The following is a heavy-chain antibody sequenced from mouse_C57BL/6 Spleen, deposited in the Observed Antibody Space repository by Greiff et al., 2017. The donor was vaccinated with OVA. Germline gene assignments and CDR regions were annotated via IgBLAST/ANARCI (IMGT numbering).Heavy chain of an antibody. D-gene: IGHD2-5*01. CDR1: GFTFSSYG. CDR3: ARHVDSNHAMDY. J-gene: IGHJ4*01. V-gene: IGHV5-6*01. CDR2: ISSGGSYT. Sequence: EVKLVESGGDLVKPGGSLKLSCAASGFTFSSYGMSWVRQTPDKRLEWVATISSGGSYTYYPDSVKGRFTISRDNAKNTLYLQMSSLKSEDTAMYYCARHVDSNHAMDYWGQGTSVTVSS.